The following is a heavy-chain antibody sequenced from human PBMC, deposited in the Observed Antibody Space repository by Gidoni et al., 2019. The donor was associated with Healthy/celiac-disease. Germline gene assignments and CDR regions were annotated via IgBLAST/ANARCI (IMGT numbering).Heavy chain of an antibody. CDR2: SYYSGST. CDR3: ARGRITDFRRQLDY. J-gene: IGHJ4*02. CDR1: VGSVGSGSYY. Sequence: QVQLQESGPGLVKPSETLSLTCTVSVGSVGSGSYYWSWVRQPPGKGLEWIGYSYYSGSTNYTPSLKSRVTISVDTSKNQFSLKMSSVTAADTAVYYCARGRITDFRRQLDYWGQGTLVTVSS. V-gene: IGHV4-61*01. D-gene: IGHD3-10*01.